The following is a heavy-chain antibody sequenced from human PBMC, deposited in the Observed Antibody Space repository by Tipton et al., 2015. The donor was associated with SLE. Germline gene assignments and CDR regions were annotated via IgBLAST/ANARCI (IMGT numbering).Heavy chain of an antibody. V-gene: IGHV4-39*01. Sequence: LRLSCTVSGGSISSSGYYWGWIRQPPGKGLEWIGSIYYSGSTYDNPSLKSRVTISVDTSKKQFSLKLSSVTAADTAVYYCATASSYFDYWGQGTLVTVSS. CDR3: ATASSYFDY. CDR2: IYYSGST. CDR1: GGSISSSGYY. J-gene: IGHJ4*02. D-gene: IGHD6-19*01.